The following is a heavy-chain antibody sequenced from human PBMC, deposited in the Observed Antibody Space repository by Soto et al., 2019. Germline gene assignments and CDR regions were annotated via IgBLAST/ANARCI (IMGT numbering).Heavy chain of an antibody. V-gene: IGHV3-66*01. CDR3: ARTCSGGTCSFDY. CDR1: GFTVSSNY. D-gene: IGHD2-15*01. Sequence: EVQLVESGGGLVQRGGSLRLSCAASGFTVSSNYMSWVRQAPGKGLEWVSVIYSGGSTYYADSVKGRFTISRDNSENTLYLQMNSLRAEDTADYYCARTCSGGTCSFDYWGQGTLVTVSS. J-gene: IGHJ4*02. CDR2: IYSGGST.